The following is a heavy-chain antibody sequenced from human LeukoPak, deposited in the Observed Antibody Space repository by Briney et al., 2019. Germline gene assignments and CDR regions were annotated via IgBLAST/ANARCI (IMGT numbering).Heavy chain of an antibody. D-gene: IGHD2-2*01. CDR1: GGTFSSYA. V-gene: IGHV1-69*13. CDR2: IIPIFGTA. Sequence: ASVTVSCKASGGTFSSYAISWVRQAPGQGLEWVGGIIPIFGTANYAQKFQGRVTITADESTSTAYMELSSLRSEDTAVYYCASGSSTSWGGWYFDLWGRGTLVTVSS. J-gene: IGHJ2*01. CDR3: ASGSSTSWGGWYFDL.